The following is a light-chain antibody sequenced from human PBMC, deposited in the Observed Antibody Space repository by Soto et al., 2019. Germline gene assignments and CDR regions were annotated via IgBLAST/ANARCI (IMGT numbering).Light chain of an antibody. CDR3: SSYTCSYTWI. CDR1: SSDVGGNDDF. V-gene: IGLV2-14*01. J-gene: IGLJ2*01. CDR2: GVS. Sequence: QSALTQPASVSGSPGQSITISCTGTSSDVGGNDDFVSWYQQHPGKAPKVMIYGVSKRPSGVSNRFSGSKSGNTASLTISGLQAEDEADYYCSSYTCSYTWIFGGGTKLTVL.